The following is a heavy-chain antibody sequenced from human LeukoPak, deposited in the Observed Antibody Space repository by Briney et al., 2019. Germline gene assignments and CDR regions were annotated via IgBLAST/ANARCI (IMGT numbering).Heavy chain of an antibody. CDR2: MNPNSGNT. CDR3: ARQSDSASYLGHY. D-gene: IGHD1-26*01. V-gene: IGHV1-8*03. J-gene: IGHJ4*02. Sequence: ASVKVSRKASGYTFTSYDINWVRQATGQGLEWMGWMNPNSGNTGYAQKFQGRVTITRNTSISTAYMELSSLRSEDTAVYYCARQSDSASYLGHYWGQGTLVTVSS. CDR1: GYTFTSYD.